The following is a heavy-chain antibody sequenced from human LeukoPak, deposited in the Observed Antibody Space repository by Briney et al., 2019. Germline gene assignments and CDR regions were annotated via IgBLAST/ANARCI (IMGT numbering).Heavy chain of an antibody. V-gene: IGHV4-59*01. Sequence: SETLSLTRTVSGGSISPYYWSWIRQPPGKRLEFIGYIYYTGSTNYNPSLESRVTISVDTSKNQFSLNLISVTAADTAVYYCARGHFDSRGYSEPFDPWGQGTLVTVSS. D-gene: IGHD3-22*01. CDR2: IYYTGST. J-gene: IGHJ5*02. CDR1: GGSISPYY. CDR3: ARGHFDSRGYSEPFDP.